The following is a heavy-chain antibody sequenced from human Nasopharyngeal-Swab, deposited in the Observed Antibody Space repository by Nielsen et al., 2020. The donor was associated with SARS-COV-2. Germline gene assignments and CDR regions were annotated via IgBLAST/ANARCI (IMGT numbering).Heavy chain of an antibody. J-gene: IGHJ6*02. Sequence: WVRQAPGQGLEWMGWMNPNSGNTGYAQKFQGRVTMTRNTSISTAYMELGSLGSEDTAVYYCARRPPKQWLACYYYYGMDVWGQGTTVTVSS. V-gene: IGHV1-8*01. CDR3: ARRPPKQWLACYYYYGMDV. CDR2: MNPNSGNT. D-gene: IGHD6-19*01.